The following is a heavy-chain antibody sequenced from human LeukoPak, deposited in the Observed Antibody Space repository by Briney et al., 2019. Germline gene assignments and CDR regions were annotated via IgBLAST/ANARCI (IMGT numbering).Heavy chain of an antibody. Sequence: PSETLSLTCTVSGGSISSSSYYWGWIRQPPGKGLEWIGSIYYSGSTYYNPSLKSRVTISVDTSKNQFSLKLSSVTAAVTAVYYCASLIVVVPAAISFASDIWGQGTMVTVSS. D-gene: IGHD2-2*01. CDR2: IYYSGST. J-gene: IGHJ3*02. CDR3: ASLIVVVPAAISFASDI. V-gene: IGHV4-39*01. CDR1: GGSISSSSYY.